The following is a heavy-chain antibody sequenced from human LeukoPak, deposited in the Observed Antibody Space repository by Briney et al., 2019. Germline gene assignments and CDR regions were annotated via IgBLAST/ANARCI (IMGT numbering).Heavy chain of an antibody. D-gene: IGHD3-9*01. V-gene: IGHV3-21*01. J-gene: IGHJ4*02. CDR1: GFTFSSYS. CDR3: ARDPTYFDWLPVY. CDR2: ISSSSSYI. Sequence: PGGSLRLSCAASGFTFSSYSMNWVRQAPGKGMEWVSSISSSSSYIYYADSVKGRFTISRDNAKNSLYLQMNSLRAEDTAVYYCARDPTYFDWLPVYWGQGTLVTVPS.